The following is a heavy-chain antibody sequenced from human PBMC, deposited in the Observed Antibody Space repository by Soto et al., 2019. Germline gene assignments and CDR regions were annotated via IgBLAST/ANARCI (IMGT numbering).Heavy chain of an antibody. Sequence: QMQLVQSGPEVKKPGTSVKVSCKASGFTFTSSAMQWVRQARGQRLEWIGWIVVGSGNTNYAQKFQERVTITRDMSTSTAYMELSSLRSEDTAVYYCAAGDYGVYYNYGMDVWGQGTTVTVSS. CDR2: IVVGSGNT. CDR3: AAGDYGVYYNYGMDV. D-gene: IGHD4-17*01. J-gene: IGHJ6*02. CDR1: GFTFTSSA. V-gene: IGHV1-58*02.